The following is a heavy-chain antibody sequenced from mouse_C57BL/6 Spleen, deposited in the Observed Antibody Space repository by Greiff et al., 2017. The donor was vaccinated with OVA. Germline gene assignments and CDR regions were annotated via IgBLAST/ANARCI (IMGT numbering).Heavy chain of an antibody. D-gene: IGHD1-1*01. CDR2: IYPGDGDT. Sequence: QVQLQQSGPELVKPGASVKISCKASGYAFSSSWMNWVKQRPGKGLEWIGRIYPGDGDTNYNGKFKGKATLTADKSSSTAYMQLSSLTSEDSAVYFCARERYYYGSSLDYWGQGTTLTVSS. J-gene: IGHJ2*01. CDR3: ARERYYYGSSLDY. CDR1: GYAFSSSW. V-gene: IGHV1-82*01.